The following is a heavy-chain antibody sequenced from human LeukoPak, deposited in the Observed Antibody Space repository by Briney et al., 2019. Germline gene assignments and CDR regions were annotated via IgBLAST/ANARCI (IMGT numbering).Heavy chain of an antibody. Sequence: GGSLRLSCAASGFTFSTSWLHWVRQAPGKGLVWVSRINSDGSSTTYADSVKGRSTISRDNPKNTLYLQMNSLRAEDTAVYYCVRDHYYSMDVWGQGTTVTVS. CDR2: INSDGSST. J-gene: IGHJ6*02. CDR3: VRDHYYSMDV. CDR1: GFTFSTSW. V-gene: IGHV3-74*03.